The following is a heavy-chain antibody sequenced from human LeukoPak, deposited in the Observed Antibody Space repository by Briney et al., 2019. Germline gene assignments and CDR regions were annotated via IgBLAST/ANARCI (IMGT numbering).Heavy chain of an antibody. CDR2: INNDGGDI. J-gene: IGHJ4*02. CDR1: SFTVRNYV. Sequence: PGGSLRLSCSPYSFTVRNYVMHSVRQAPGKGLEFVSGINNDGGDIHYADSVKDRFIISRHNFKTTLYLQISSLRPVDTAEYYCVVHLSGFAYGYDYWGQGTLVAVSS. CDR3: VVHLSGFAYGYDY. V-gene: IGHV3-64D*09. D-gene: IGHD1-26*01.